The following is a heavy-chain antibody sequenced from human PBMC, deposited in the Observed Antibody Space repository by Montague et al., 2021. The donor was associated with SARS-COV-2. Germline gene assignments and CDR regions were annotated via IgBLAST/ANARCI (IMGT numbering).Heavy chain of an antibody. J-gene: IGHJ6*03. Sequence: SETLSLTCAVHGTSFSGYYWNWIRQPPAKGLEWIGEINHGGSTNYNPSLKSRLTISADTSKNQFSLKLTSVAAADTAVYYCARLSDGVVPSPILGVGPYYSYYYMDVWGKGTTVTVSS. CDR1: GTSFSGYY. V-gene: IGHV4-34*01. CDR2: INHGGST. D-gene: IGHD3-10*01. CDR3: ARLSDGVVPSPILGVGPYYSYYYMDV.